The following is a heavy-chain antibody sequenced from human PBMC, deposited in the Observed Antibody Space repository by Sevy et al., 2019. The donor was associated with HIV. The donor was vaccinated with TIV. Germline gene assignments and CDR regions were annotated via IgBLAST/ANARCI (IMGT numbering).Heavy chain of an antibody. Sequence: ASVKVSCKASGYTFTSYGISWVRQAPGQGLEWMGWISAYNGNTNYAQKLQGRVTMTTDTSTSTAYMELRSRGSDDTAVYYCASVYGDCSRTSCYTGRWTTYYYDGMDVWGQGTTVTVSS. D-gene: IGHD2-2*02. CDR3: ASVYGDCSRTSCYTGRWTTYYYDGMDV. CDR2: ISAYNGNT. V-gene: IGHV1-18*01. CDR1: GYTFTSYG. J-gene: IGHJ6*02.